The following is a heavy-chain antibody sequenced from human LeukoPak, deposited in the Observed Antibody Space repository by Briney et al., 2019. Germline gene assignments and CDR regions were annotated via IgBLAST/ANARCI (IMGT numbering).Heavy chain of an antibody. D-gene: IGHD2-15*01. V-gene: IGHV1-8*01. CDR3: ARPSDCSGGSCYSIDH. CDR2: MSPNSGNT. J-gene: IGHJ5*02. Sequence: ASVKVSCKASGYTFTSYDINWVRQATGQGLEWMGWMSPNSGNTGYAQKFQGRVTITRNTSISTAYMELSSLRSEDTAVYYCARPSDCSGGSCYSIDHWGQGTLVTV. CDR1: GYTFTSYD.